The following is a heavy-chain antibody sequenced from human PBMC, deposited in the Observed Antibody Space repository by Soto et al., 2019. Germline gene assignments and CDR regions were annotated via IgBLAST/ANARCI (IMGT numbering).Heavy chain of an antibody. J-gene: IGHJ6*02. CDR1: GFTFSDYY. D-gene: IGHD2-15*01. V-gene: IGHV3-11*01. Sequence: PGGSLRLSCAASGFTFSDYYMSWIRQAPGKGLEWLSYISSSGSPLYYADSVKGRFTISRDNAKSSLSLQMNSLRAEDTAVYYCARDLMYSHMDVWGQGTTVTSP. CDR3: ARDLMYSHMDV. CDR2: ISSSGSPL.